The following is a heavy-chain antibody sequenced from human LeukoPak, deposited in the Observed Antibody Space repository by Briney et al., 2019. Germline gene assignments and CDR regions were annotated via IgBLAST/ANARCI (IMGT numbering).Heavy chain of an antibody. V-gene: IGHV1-2*02. Sequence: GASVKVSCKASGYTFTGYYMHWVRQAPGQGLEWMGWINPNSGGTNYAQKFQGRVTMTRDTSISTAYMELSRLRSDDTAVYYCARARVEMATIHIIQHFDYWGQGPLVTVSS. D-gene: IGHD5-24*01. CDR1: GYTFTGYY. CDR2: INPNSGGT. CDR3: ARARVEMATIHIIQHFDY. J-gene: IGHJ4*02.